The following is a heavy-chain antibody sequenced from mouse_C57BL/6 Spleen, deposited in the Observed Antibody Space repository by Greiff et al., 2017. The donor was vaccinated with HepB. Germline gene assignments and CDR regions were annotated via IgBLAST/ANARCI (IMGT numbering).Heavy chain of an antibody. CDR3: EIFPITAVVDWYFDV. CDR1: GYTFTSYW. V-gene: IGHV1-74*01. Sequence: VQLQQTGAELVKPGASVKVSCKASGYTFTSYWMHWVKQRLGQGLEWIGRIHPSDSDTNYNQKFKGKATLTVDKSSSTAYMQLSSLASEDSAFYYREIFPITAVVDWYFDVWGTGTTVTVSS. D-gene: IGHD1-1*01. CDR2: IHPSDSDT. J-gene: IGHJ1*03.